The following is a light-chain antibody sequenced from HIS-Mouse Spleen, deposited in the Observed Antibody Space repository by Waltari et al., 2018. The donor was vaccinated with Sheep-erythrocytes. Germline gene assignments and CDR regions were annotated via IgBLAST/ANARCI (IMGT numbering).Light chain of an antibody. CDR3: SSYAGSNNWV. Sequence: QSALTQPPSASGSPGQSVTISCTGTSSDVGGYNYVSWYQQHPGKAPKPMIYEVSKRPSGVPDRFYGSKSGNAASLTVSGRQAEDEADYYCSSYAGSNNWVFGGGTKLTVL. J-gene: IGLJ3*02. CDR2: EVS. CDR1: SSDVGGYNY. V-gene: IGLV2-8*01.